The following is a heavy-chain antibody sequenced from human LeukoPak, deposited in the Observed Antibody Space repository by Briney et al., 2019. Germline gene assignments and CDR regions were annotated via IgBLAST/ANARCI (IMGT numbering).Heavy chain of an antibody. CDR1: GYTFTGYY. V-gene: IGHV1-2*02. CDR3: ARVEVRGAYAVDY. D-gene: IGHD3-10*01. CDR2: INPNSGGT. Sequence: ASVKVSCKASGYTFTGYYMHWVRQAPGQGLEWMGWINPNSGGTNYAQKFQGRVTMTRDTSISTAYMELSRLRSDDTAVYYCARVEVRGAYAVDYWGQGTLVTVSS. J-gene: IGHJ4*02.